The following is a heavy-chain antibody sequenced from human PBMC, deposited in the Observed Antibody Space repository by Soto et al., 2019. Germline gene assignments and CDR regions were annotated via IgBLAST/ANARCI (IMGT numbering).Heavy chain of an antibody. CDR1: GGSISSSSYY. V-gene: IGHV4-39*01. J-gene: IGHJ5*02. D-gene: IGHD3-22*01. CDR2: IYYSGST. CDR3: ARTYYYDSSGPINWFDR. Sequence: SETLSLTCTVSGGSISSSSYYWGWIRQPPGKGLEWIGSIYYSGSTYYNPSLKSRVTISVDTSKNQFSLKLSSVTAADTAVYYCARTYYYDSSGPINWFDRWGQGTLVTVAS.